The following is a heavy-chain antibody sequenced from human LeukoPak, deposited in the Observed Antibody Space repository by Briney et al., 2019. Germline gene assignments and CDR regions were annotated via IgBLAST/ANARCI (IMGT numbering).Heavy chain of an antibody. CDR2: INHSGST. J-gene: IGHJ4*02. D-gene: IGHD6-19*01. Sequence: PSETLPLTCAVYGGSFSGYYWSWIRQPPGKGLEWIGEINHSGSTNYNPSLKSRVTISVDTSKNQFSLKLSSVTAADTAVYYCARGQGLAVATRWGQGTLVTVSS. V-gene: IGHV4-34*01. CDR3: ARGQGLAVATR. CDR1: GGSFSGYY.